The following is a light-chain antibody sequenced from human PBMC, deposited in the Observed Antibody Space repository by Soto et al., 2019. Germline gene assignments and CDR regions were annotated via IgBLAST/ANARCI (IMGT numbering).Light chain of an antibody. CDR3: QQRVNWHPRDT. CDR2: AAS. V-gene: IGKV3-11*01. CDR1: QSVGTS. Sequence: DIVLTQSPATLSLSPGERASLSCRASQSVGTSLAWYQQRPGQAPRLLLSAASTRATGIPARFSGSGTGTDFTLTICGLQPEDVAVYYCQQRVNWHPRDTFGHGTKLEIK. J-gene: IGKJ2*01.